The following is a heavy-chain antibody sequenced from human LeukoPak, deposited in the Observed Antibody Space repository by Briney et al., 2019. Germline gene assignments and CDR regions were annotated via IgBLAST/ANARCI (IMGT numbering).Heavy chain of an antibody. CDR1: GGSISSYY. Sequence: PSETLSLTCTVSGGSISSYYWSWIRQPPGKGLEWIGYTYYSGSTNYNPSLKSRVTISVDTSKNQFSLKLSSVTAADTAVYYCARGGDTAMVTALDYWGQGTLVTVSS. D-gene: IGHD5-18*01. V-gene: IGHV4-59*01. J-gene: IGHJ4*02. CDR3: ARGGDTAMVTALDY. CDR2: TYYSGST.